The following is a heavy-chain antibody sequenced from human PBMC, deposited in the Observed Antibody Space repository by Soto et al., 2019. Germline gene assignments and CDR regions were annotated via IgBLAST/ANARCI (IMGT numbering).Heavy chain of an antibody. CDR2: IYPGDSDT. D-gene: IGHD3-9*01. CDR1: GCSFTNYW. V-gene: IGHV5-51*01. J-gene: IGHJ4*02. CDR3: ARRHYDILTGDNYYFDY. Sequence: GESLKISCKGSGCSFTNYWIGWVRQMPGKGLEWMGIIYPGDSDTRYSPPLQGQVTISADKSISTAYLQWSSLKASDTAMYYCARRHYDILTGDNYYFDYWGQGTLVTVSS.